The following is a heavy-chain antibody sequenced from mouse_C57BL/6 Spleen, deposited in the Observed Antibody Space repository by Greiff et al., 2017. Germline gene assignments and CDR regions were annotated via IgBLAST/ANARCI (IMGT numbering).Heavy chain of an antibody. CDR3: ARGLKTGMYFDV. Sequence: VQLQQSGASVKISCKASGYAFSSYWMNWVKQRTGKGLEWIGQIYPGDGDINYNGKFKGKATLTADKSSSTAYMQLSSLTSEDSAVYFCARGLKTGMYFDVWGTGTTVTVSS. CDR2: IYPGDGDI. CDR1: GYAFSSYW. J-gene: IGHJ1*03. V-gene: IGHV1-80*01. D-gene: IGHD4-1*01.